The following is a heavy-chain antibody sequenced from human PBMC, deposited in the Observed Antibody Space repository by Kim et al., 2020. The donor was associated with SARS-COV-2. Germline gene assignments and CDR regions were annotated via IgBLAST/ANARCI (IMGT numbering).Heavy chain of an antibody. D-gene: IGHD4-17*01. J-gene: IGHJ4*02. Sequence: GGSLRLSCVASGFSFRTYWMSWVRQAPGKGLEWVANIKHDGTEKYYVDSVKGRFTISRDNAKNSLYLEMNSLRVEDTAVYYCASEDYGDYRSFDYWGQGTLVSVSS. CDR2: IKHDGTEK. CDR1: GFSFRTYW. V-gene: IGHV3-7*01. CDR3: ASEDYGDYRSFDY.